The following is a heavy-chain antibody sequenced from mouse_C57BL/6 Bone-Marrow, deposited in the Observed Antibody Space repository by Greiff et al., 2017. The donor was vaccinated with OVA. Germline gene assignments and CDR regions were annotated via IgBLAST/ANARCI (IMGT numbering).Heavy chain of an antibody. Sequence: QVQLQQPGTELVKPGASVKLSCKASGYTFTSYWMHWVKQRPGQGLEWIGNINPSNGGTNYNEKFKSKATLTVDKSSSTAYMQLSSLTSEDAEVYDGASPAYIAAGMDYWGQGTSVTVSA. D-gene: IGHD6-5*01. J-gene: IGHJ4*01. CDR2: INPSNGGT. CDR1: GYTFTSYW. CDR3: ASPAYIAAGMDY. V-gene: IGHV1-53*01.